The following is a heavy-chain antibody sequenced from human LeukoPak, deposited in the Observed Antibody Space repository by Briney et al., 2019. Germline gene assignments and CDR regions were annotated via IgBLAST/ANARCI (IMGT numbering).Heavy chain of an antibody. CDR3: AKERTDAFDI. V-gene: IGHV3-30*18. CDR1: GFTFSTYG. J-gene: IGHJ3*02. CDR2: ISYDADKK. Sequence: GSSLRLSCVASGFTFSTYGMHWVRQAPGKGLEWVAAISYDADKKYYSDSVKGRSTISRDSSKDTLLLQMNSLRPEDTAVYYCAKERTDAFDIWGQGTMVTVSS.